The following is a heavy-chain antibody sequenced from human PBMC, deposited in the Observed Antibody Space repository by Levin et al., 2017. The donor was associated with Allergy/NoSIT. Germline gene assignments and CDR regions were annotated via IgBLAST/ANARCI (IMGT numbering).Heavy chain of an antibody. Sequence: SVKVSCKASGGTFSSYTISWVRQAPGQGLEWMGRIIPILGIANYAQKFQGRVTITADKSTSTAYMELSSLRSEDTAVYYCARSEDIVVVPAAESYGMDVWGQGTTVTVSS. D-gene: IGHD2-2*01. CDR3: ARSEDIVVVPAAESYGMDV. CDR2: IIPILGIA. V-gene: IGHV1-69*02. CDR1: GGTFSSYT. J-gene: IGHJ6*02.